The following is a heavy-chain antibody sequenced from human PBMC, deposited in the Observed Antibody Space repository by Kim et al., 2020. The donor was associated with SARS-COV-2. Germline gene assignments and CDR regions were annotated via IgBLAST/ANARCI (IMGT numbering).Heavy chain of an antibody. D-gene: IGHD3-3*01. J-gene: IGHJ4*02. CDR1: GFTFSSYA. V-gene: IGHV3-64*01. Sequence: GGSLRLSCAASGFTFSSYAMHWVRQAPGKGLEYVSAISSNGGSTYYANSVKGRFTISRDNSKNTLYLQMGSLRAEDMAVYYCARDKYDFWSGYPGGVDYWGQGTLVTVSS. CDR2: ISSNGGST. CDR3: ARDKYDFWSGYPGGVDY.